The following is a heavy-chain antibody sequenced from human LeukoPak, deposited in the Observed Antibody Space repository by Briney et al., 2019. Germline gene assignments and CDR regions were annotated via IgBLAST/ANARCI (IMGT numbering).Heavy chain of an antibody. CDR2: MNPNSGNT. J-gene: IGHJ6*03. CDR1: GYTFTSYD. CDR3: VRGLSSGWYSYYYMDV. V-gene: IGHV1-8*01. Sequence: GASVKVSCKASGYTFTSYDINWVRQATGQGLEWMGWMNPNSGNTGYAQKFQGRVTMTRNTSISTAYMELSSLRSEDTAVYYCVRGLSSGWYSYYYMDVWGKGTTVTVSS. D-gene: IGHD6-19*01.